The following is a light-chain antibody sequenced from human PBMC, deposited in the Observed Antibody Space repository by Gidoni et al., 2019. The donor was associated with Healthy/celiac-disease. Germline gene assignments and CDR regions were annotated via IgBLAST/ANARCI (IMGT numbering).Light chain of an antibody. CDR2: DAS. CDR1: QSVTTY. Sequence: ETVLTQSPDTLSLSPGERATLSSRASQSVTTYLAWYQQKPGQAPRLLIYDASNRATGIPARFSGSGSGTDFTLTISSLEPEDFAVYYCQQRSNWPPAFGQGTKLEIK. J-gene: IGKJ2*01. V-gene: IGKV3-11*01. CDR3: QQRSNWPPA.